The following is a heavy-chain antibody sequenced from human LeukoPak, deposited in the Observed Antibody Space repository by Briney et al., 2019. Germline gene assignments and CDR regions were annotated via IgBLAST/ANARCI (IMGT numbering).Heavy chain of an antibody. J-gene: IGHJ6*02. CDR2: ISAYNGNT. V-gene: IGHV1-18*01. D-gene: IGHD1-20*01. CDR1: GYTFTSYG. Sequence: ASVKVSCKASGYTFTSYGISWVRQAPGQGLEWMGWISAYNGNTNYAQKLQGRVTMTTDTSTSTAYMELRSLRSDDTAVYYCARGITGTLYYYYYGMDVWGQGTTATVSS. CDR3: ARGITGTLYYYYYGMDV.